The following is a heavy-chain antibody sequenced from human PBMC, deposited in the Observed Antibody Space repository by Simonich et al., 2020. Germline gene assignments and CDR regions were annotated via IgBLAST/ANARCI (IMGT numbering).Heavy chain of an antibody. CDR1: GYTFASYY. CDR2: INPSGGST. Sequence: QVQLVQSGAEVKKPGASVKVSCKASGYTFASYYMHWVRQAPGQGLEWMGIINPSGGSTSYAQKFQGRVTMTRETSTNTVYMELSSLRSEDTAVYYCARTSIIGCITIFGVVIGGDYYYMDVWGKGTTVTVSS. CDR3: ARTSIIGCITIFGVVIGGDYYYMDV. J-gene: IGHJ6*03. V-gene: IGHV1-46*03. D-gene: IGHD3-3*01.